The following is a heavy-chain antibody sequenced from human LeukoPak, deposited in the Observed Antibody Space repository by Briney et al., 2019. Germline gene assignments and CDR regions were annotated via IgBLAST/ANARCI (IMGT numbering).Heavy chain of an antibody. D-gene: IGHD4-23*01. CDR1: GGSFSGYY. V-gene: IGHV4-34*01. CDR3: AREGGGNSPFYYYYMDV. J-gene: IGHJ6*03. CDR2: INHSGST. Sequence: SETLSLTCAVYGGSFSGYYWSWIRQPPGKGLEWIGEINHSGSTNYNPSLKSRVTISVDTSKNQFSLKLSSVTAADTAVYYCAREGGGNSPFYYYYMDVWGKGTTVTVSS.